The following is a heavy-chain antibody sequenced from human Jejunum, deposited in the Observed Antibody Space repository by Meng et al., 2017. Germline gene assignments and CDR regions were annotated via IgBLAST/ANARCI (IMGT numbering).Heavy chain of an antibody. CDR2: VFHSGTP. J-gene: IGHJ4*02. CDR3: ASRPVGIRTYYFDC. V-gene: IGHV4-4*02. Sequence: GPGLLMPAGTLAPTCAVSGVSITSTKWWSWVRQTPGKGLEWIGEVFHSGTPNYNPSLMSRLTMSVDKSKNQFSLNLTSVTAADTAVYYCASRPVGIRTYYFDCWGQGTLVTVSS. CDR1: GVSITSTKW. D-gene: IGHD2-21*01.